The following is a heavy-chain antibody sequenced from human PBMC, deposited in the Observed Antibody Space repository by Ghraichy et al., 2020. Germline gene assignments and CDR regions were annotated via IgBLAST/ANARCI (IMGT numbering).Heavy chain of an antibody. D-gene: IGHD3-16*01. J-gene: IGHJ4*02. CDR3: AREIRAFDY. CDR1: GDSVSSDTAA. V-gene: IGHV6-1*01. Sequence: QTLSLTFAISGDSVSSDTAAWTWIRQSPSRDLEWLGRTYYRSRWYIDYAVSVKSRLTINPDTSKNQFSLQLNSVTPEDTAVYYCAREIRAFDYWGQGTLVTVSS. CDR2: TYYRSRWYI.